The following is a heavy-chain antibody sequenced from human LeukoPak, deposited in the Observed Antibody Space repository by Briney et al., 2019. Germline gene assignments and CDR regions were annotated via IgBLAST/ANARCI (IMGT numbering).Heavy chain of an antibody. D-gene: IGHD2-15*01. Sequence: GGSLRLSCSASGFTFNTYAMHWVRQVPGKGLEYVSAISTDGGGTYYADSVKGRFTISRDNSKNTLYLQMSSLRAEDTAVYYCVKYHNSCYSVWGQGTLVTVSS. CDR3: VKYHNSCYSV. CDR2: ISTDGGGT. CDR1: GFTFNTYA. J-gene: IGHJ4*02. V-gene: IGHV3-64D*06.